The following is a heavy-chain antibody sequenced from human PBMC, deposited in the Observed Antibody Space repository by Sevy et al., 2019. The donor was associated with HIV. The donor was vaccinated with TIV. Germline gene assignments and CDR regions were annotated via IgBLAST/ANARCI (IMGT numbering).Heavy chain of an antibody. V-gene: IGHV3-30-3*01. CDR3: ARELPRYSSSSGWFDP. CDR1: GFSFSSYA. CDR2: ISYDGSNK. D-gene: IGHD6-6*01. Sequence: GGSLRLSCAASGFSFSSYAMHWVSQAPGKGLEWVAVISYDGSNKYYADSVKGRFTISRDNSKNTLYLQMNSLRAEDTAVYYCARELPRYSSSSGWFDPWGQGTLVTVSS. J-gene: IGHJ5*02.